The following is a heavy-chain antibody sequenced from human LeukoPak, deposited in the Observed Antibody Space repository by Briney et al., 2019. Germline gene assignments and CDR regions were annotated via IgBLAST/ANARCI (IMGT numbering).Heavy chain of an antibody. Sequence: SETLSLTCTVSGNSFGDYYWSWIRQPAGKGLEWIGRIYTSGSTTYNPSLKSRVTISVDTSKNQFSLKLNSVTAADTAVYYCARSRITFDSSGYGDAFDIWGQGTMVTVSS. V-gene: IGHV4-4*07. CDR2: IYTSGST. CDR1: GNSFGDYY. D-gene: IGHD3-22*01. CDR3: ARSRITFDSSGYGDAFDI. J-gene: IGHJ3*02.